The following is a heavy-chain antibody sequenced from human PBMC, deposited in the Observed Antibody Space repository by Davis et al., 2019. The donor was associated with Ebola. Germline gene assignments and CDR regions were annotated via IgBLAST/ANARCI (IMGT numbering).Heavy chain of an antibody. CDR1: GFTFSSYA. CDR2: ISYDGSNK. Sequence: GGSLRLSCAASGFTFSSYAMHWVRQAPGKGLEWVAVISYDGSNKYYADSVKGRFTISRDNSKNTLYLQMNSLRAEDTAVYYCAKYGDYYDSSGVGDYWGQGTLVTVSS. V-gene: IGHV3-30-3*02. CDR3: AKYGDYYDSSGVGDY. J-gene: IGHJ4*02. D-gene: IGHD3-22*01.